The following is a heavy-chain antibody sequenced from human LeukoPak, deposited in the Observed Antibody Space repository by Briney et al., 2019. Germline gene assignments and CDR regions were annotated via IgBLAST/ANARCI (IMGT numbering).Heavy chain of an antibody. Sequence: GGSLRLSCAASGFSFSNYAMSWVRQAPRKGLEWVSGISVTGGTTNYADSVKGRSTISRDNSKNTLHLQIISLGAEDTAIYYCAKHQSTYYYYYDMDVWGQGTTVTVSS. J-gene: IGHJ6*02. CDR2: ISVTGGTT. V-gene: IGHV3-23*01. CDR3: AKHQSTYYYYYDMDV. CDR1: GFSFSNYA. D-gene: IGHD5/OR15-5a*01.